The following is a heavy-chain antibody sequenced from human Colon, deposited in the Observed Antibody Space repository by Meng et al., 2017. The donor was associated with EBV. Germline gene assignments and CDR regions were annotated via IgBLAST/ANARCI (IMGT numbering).Heavy chain of an antibody. CDR2: ISTYNGKT. D-gene: IGHD2-21*02. CDR1: GYTFTTYG. J-gene: IGHJ4*02. Sequence: QAQLGQSGGEVNKPGASVEVSCKASGYTFTTYGITWVRQAPGQGLEWMGWISTYNGKTDYAQKLQGRVTMTTDTSTSTAYMELRSLKSDDTAVYYCARLVYCGGACYSALDYWGQGTLVTVSS. CDR3: ARLVYCGGACYSALDY. V-gene: IGHV1-18*01.